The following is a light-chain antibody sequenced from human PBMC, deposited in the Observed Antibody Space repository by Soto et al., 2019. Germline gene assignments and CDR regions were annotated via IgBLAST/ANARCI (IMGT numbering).Light chain of an antibody. Sequence: QSVRTQVASVSGSPGQSITISCTGTSSDVGTFNLVSWYQQHPGKAPRLMNEVIKRPSGVSNRFSGSKSGNTASLTISGLQAEDEADYYCSSYAGRSVYVFGTGTKVTVL. V-gene: IGLV2-23*02. CDR3: SSYAGRSVYV. J-gene: IGLJ1*01. CDR2: EVI. CDR1: SSDVGTFNL.